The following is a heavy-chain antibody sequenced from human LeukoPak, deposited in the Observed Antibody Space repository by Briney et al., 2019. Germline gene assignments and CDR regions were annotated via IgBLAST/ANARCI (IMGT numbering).Heavy chain of an antibody. CDR1: GGTFSSYA. CDR2: IIPILGIA. J-gene: IGHJ4*02. CDR3: ASPIQLWLDGGGFDY. D-gene: IGHD5-18*01. V-gene: IGHV1-69*04. Sequence: GASVKVSCKASGGTFSSYAISWVRQAPGQGLEWMGRIIPILGIANYAQKFQGRVTITADKSTSTAYMELSSLRSEDTAVYYCASPIQLWLDGGGFDYWGQGTLVTVSS.